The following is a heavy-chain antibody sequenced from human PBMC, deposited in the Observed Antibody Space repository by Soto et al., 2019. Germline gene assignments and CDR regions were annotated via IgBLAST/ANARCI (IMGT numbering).Heavy chain of an antibody. J-gene: IGHJ3*02. V-gene: IGHV3-15*01. CDR3: TTGVATIREDI. CDR2: IKNKTDGGTT. CDR1: GFTFSNAW. D-gene: IGHD5-12*01. Sequence: EVQLVESGGGLVKPGGSLRLACAASGFTFSNAWMSWVRQAPGKGLEWVGRIKNKTDGGTTDYAAPVKGRFTISRVDSKNTLYLQMNSLKTEDTAVYYCTTGVATIREDIWGQGTMVTVSS.